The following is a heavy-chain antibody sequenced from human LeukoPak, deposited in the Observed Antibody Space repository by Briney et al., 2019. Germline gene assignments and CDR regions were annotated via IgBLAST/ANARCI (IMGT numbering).Heavy chain of an antibody. Sequence: GGSLRLSCAASGYIFSRYSMNWVRQAPGKGLEWVSSISSSSYIYYADSVKGRFTISRDNAKNLLYLQMNSLRAEDTAVYYCARDGGRDGYNLGFDYWGQGTLVTVSS. V-gene: IGHV3-21*01. CDR3: ARDGGRDGYNLGFDY. J-gene: IGHJ4*02. CDR2: ISSSSYI. CDR1: GYIFSRYS. D-gene: IGHD5-12*01.